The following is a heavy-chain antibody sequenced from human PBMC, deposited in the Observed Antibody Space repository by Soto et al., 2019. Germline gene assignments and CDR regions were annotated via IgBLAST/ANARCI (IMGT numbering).Heavy chain of an antibody. V-gene: IGHV3-30*03. CDR3: ARDRGNNYGSSGYYGYDAFDI. CDR2: ISYDGSNK. Sequence: PVGSLRLSCAASGFTFSSYGMHWVRQAPGKGLEWVAVISYDGSNKYYADSVKGRFTISRDNSKNTLYLQMNSLRADDTAVYYCARDRGNNYGSSGYYGYDAFDIWGQGTMVTVSS. D-gene: IGHD3-22*01. J-gene: IGHJ3*02. CDR1: GFTFSSYG.